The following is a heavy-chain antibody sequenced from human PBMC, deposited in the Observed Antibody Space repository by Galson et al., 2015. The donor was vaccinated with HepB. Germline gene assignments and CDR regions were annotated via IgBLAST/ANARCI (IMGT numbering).Heavy chain of an antibody. Sequence: SLRLSCAASGFTFSNYEMNWVRQAPGKGLEWVSYISNSGSTKYYADSVKGRFTISRDNAKNSLYLQMNSLRAEDTAVYYCAKYGWGGSGYDSSGHFDYWGQGTLVTVSS. CDR1: GFTFSNYE. J-gene: IGHJ4*02. D-gene: IGHD5-12*01. V-gene: IGHV3-48*03. CDR2: ISNSGSTK. CDR3: AKYGWGGSGYDSSGHFDY.